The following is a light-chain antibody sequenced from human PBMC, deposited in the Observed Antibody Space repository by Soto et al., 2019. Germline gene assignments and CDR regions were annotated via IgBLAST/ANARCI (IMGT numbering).Light chain of an antibody. Sequence: QSALTQPASVSGSPGQSITISCTGTSSDVGSYNLVSWYQQHPGKAPKLMIYEVSKRPSGVSNRFSGSKSGNTASLTISGLQAEDEADYYCCSYAGSSTSLVFVPGSKVTVL. V-gene: IGLV2-23*02. CDR3: CSYAGSSTSLV. J-gene: IGLJ1*01. CDR2: EVS. CDR1: SSDVGSYNL.